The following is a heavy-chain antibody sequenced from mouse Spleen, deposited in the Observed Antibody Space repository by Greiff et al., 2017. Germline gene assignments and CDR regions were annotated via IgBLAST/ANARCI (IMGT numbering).Heavy chain of an antibody. D-gene: IGHD1-2*01. CDR1: GFTFSSYA. Sequence: EVHLVESGGGLVKLGGSLKLSCAASGFTFSSYAMSWVRQTPEKRLEWVATISSGGGNTYYPDSVKGRFTISRDNAKNTLYLQMSSLKSEDTAMYYCARQGITTATAWFAYWGQGTLVTVSA. CDR3: ARQGITTATAWFAY. V-gene: IGHV5-9-3*01. CDR2: ISSGGGNT. J-gene: IGHJ3*01.